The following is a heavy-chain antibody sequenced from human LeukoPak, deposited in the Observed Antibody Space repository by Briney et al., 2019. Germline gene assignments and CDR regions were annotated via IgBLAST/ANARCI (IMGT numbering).Heavy chain of an antibody. D-gene: IGHD3-22*01. Sequence: SETLSLTCAVYGGSFSGYYWSWIRQPPGKGLEWIGEINRSGSTNYNPSLKSRVTISVDTSKNQFSLKLSSVTAADTAVYYCARQSNRRYSSGYYGYYYYMDVWGKGTTVTVSS. V-gene: IGHV4-34*01. CDR3: ARQSNRRYSSGYYGYYYYMDV. CDR2: INRSGST. CDR1: GGSFSGYY. J-gene: IGHJ6*03.